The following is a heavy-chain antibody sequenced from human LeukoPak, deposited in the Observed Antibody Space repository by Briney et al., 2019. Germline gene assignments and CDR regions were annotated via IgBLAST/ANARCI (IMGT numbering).Heavy chain of an antibody. CDR2: IYTSGST. J-gene: IGHJ3*02. Sequence: SETLSLTCAVSGGSISSYYWSWIRQPAGKGLEWIGRIYTSGSTNYNPSLKSRVTMSLDTSKNQFSLKLSSVTAADTAVYYCARDNNGLYFGVRGFDIWGQGKMVIVSS. V-gene: IGHV4-4*07. D-gene: IGHD3-3*01. CDR1: GGSISSYY. CDR3: ARDNNGLYFGVRGFDI.